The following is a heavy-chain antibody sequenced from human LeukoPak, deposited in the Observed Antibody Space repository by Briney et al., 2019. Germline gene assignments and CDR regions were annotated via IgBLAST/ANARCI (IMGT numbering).Heavy chain of an antibody. CDR3: TRRVSATRSFDP. D-gene: IGHD2-15*01. J-gene: IGHJ5*02. CDR1: GFTLSSHW. V-gene: IGHV3-74*01. CDR2: INSDGSTT. Sequence: GGSLRLSCAASGFTLSSHWMHWVRQAPGKGLVWVSRINSDGSTTNYADSVKGRFTISRDNAENTLYLQMNSLRVEDTAVYYCTRRVSATRSFDPWGQGTLVTVSS.